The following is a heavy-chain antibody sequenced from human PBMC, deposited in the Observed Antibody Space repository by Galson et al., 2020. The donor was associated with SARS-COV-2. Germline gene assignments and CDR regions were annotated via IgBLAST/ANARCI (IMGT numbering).Heavy chain of an antibody. CDR1: GFTFSSYA. V-gene: IGHV3-64D*09. Sequence: SCSASGFTFSSYAMHWVRQAPGKGLEYVSAISSNGGSTYYADSVKGRFTISRDNSKNTLYLQMSSLRAEDTAVYYCVKDIGITIFGVVITRRLDYWGQGTLVTVSS. CDR2: ISSNGGST. D-gene: IGHD3-3*01. J-gene: IGHJ4*02. CDR3: VKDIGITIFGVVITRRLDY.